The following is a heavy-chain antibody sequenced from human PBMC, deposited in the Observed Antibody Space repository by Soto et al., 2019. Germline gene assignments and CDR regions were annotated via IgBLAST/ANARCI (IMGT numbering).Heavy chain of an antibody. Sequence: PSGTLSLTCAACGGSVSGYYWGWFRQNPGKGLEWIGEINHSGSTNYNPSLKSRVTISVDTSKNQFSLKLSSVTAGDTAVYYCAIMVVCRYGCYYYYGIDVWGQGTTVTVSS. D-gene: IGHD2-8*01. J-gene: IGHJ6*02. CDR2: INHSGST. CDR3: AIMVVCRYGCYYYYGIDV. CDR1: GGSVSGYY. V-gene: IGHV4-34*01.